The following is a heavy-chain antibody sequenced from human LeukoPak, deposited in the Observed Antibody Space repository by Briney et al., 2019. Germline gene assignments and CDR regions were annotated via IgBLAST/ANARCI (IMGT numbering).Heavy chain of an antibody. CDR3: AREGIAAAGSRSGSFDY. CDR2: IYSGGST. V-gene: IGHV3-53*01. J-gene: IGHJ4*02. CDR1: GFTVSSNY. D-gene: IGHD6-13*01. Sequence: QPGGSLRLSCAASGFTVSSNYMSWVRQAPGKGLEWVSVIYSGGSTYYADSVKGRFTISRDNSKNTLYLQMNSLRAGDTAVYYCAREGIAAAGSRSGSFDYWGQGTLVTVSS.